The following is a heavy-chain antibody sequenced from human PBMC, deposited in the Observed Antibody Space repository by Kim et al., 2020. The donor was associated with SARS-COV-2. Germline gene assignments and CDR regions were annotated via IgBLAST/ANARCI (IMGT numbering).Heavy chain of an antibody. CDR1: GGSISSSSYY. J-gene: IGHJ4*02. Sequence: SETLSLTCTVSGGSISSSSYYWGWIRQPPGKGLEWIGSIYYSGSTYYNPSLKSRVTISVDTSKNQFSLKLSSVTAADTAVYYCARLSSYHGPQTLFDYWGQGTLVTVSS. CDR2: IYYSGST. V-gene: IGHV4-39*01. CDR3: ARLSSYHGPQTLFDY.